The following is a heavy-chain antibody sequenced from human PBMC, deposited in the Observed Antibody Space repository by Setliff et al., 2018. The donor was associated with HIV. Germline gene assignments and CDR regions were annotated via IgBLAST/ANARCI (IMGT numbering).Heavy chain of an antibody. J-gene: IGHJ5*02. Sequence: SETLSLTCTVSGGAISSHYWSWIRQPPGKRLEWIGYIYYSGSTNYNPSLKSRVTISVDTSKNQFSLKLSSVTAADTAVYYCAGCITGTTHWFDPWGQGTLVTVSS. V-gene: IGHV4-59*11. CDR2: IYYSGST. CDR1: GGAISSHY. D-gene: IGHD1-20*01. CDR3: AGCITGTTHWFDP.